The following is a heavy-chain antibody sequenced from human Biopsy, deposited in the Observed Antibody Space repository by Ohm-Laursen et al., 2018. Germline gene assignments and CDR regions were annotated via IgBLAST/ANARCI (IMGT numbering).Heavy chain of an antibody. CDR3: ARGTNYYGSGRNRHWFDP. Sequence: SETLSLTCGVYGGSFSGYYCSWIRQPPGKGLEWIGEINDSGRTNYNPSLRSRFTFSVDTSKNQFSLKLNSVTAADTAVYYCARGTNYYGSGRNRHWFDPWGQGTQVTVSS. J-gene: IGHJ5*02. D-gene: IGHD3-10*01. CDR1: GGSFSGYY. CDR2: INDSGRT. V-gene: IGHV4-34*01.